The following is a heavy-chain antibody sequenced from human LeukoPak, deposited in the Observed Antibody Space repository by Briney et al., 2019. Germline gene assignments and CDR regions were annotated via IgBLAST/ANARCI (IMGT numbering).Heavy chain of an antibody. CDR3: VRGTGY. CDR2: ISSNGDNT. V-gene: IGHV3-64D*06. J-gene: IGHJ4*02. Sequence: GGSLRLSCSVSGFTFSTYVMHWVRQAPGKGLEYVSAISSNGDNTYYADSVKGRFTLSRDNSKNTLYLQMSSLRADDTAVYYCVRGTGYWGQGTLVTASS. CDR1: GFTFSTYV.